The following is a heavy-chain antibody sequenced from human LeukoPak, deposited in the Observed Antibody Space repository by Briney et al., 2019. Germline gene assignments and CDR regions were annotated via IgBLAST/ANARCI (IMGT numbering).Heavy chain of an antibody. CDR1: GFTFSSNY. V-gene: IGHV3-66*01. CDR2: IYSGGST. J-gene: IGHJ5*02. Sequence: GGSLRLSCAASGFTFSSNYMSWVRQAPGKGLEWVSVIYSGGSTYYADSVKGRFTISRDNSKNTLYLQMNSLRAEDTAVYYCADLWFGESTNWFDLWGRGTLVTVSS. D-gene: IGHD3-10*01. CDR3: ADLWFGESTNWFDL.